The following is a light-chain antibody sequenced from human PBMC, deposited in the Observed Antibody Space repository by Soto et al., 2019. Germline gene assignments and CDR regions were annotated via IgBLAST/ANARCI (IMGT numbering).Light chain of an antibody. CDR2: AAS. V-gene: IGKV1-6*01. CDR3: LQDYGDSWT. CDR1: RDVGSD. Sequence: QMTQPPSSLSASVGEKIIITCRASRDVGSDVSWYQQKPGQAPKLLIYAASNLYTGVPSRFSGSRSGTEFTLTISSLQPEDFASYYCLQDYGDSWTFGQGTKVDIK. J-gene: IGKJ1*01.